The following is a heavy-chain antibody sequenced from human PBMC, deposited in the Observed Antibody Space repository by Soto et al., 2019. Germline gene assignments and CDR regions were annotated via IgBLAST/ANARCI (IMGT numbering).Heavy chain of an antibody. V-gene: IGHV4-59*08. CDR1: GGSISTYY. J-gene: IGHJ4*02. CDR2: IYYSGSA. Sequence: QVQLQEPGPGLVKPSETLSLTCTVSGGSISTYYWSWIRQPPGKGLEWIGWIYYSGSASSNPFLKSRVTMSVDTSKNQFSLKLSSVTATDTAMYFCARHIYGDHDYFDSWGQGTLVTVSS. CDR3: ARHIYGDHDYFDS. D-gene: IGHD4-17*01.